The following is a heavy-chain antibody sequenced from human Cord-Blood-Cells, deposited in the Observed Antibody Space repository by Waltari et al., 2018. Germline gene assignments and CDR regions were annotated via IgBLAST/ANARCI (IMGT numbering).Heavy chain of an antibody. Sequence: EVQLVQSGAEVKKPGESLKISCKGSGYSFTSYWIGWVRQMPGKGLEWMGIIYPGSSDPRYSPSSQGEVTISADSLISTAYRQWGSLNAADTAMYYGARRLAEPWAGGGTDAFDIWGQGTMVTVSS. D-gene: IGHD1-1*01. V-gene: IGHV5-51*04. CDR1: GYSFTSYW. CDR2: IYPGSSDP. CDR3: ARRLAEPWAGGGTDAFDI. J-gene: IGHJ3*02.